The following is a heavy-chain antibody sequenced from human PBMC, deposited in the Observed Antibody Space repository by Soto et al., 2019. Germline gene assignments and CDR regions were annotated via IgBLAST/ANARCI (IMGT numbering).Heavy chain of an antibody. CDR2: GRNKANSYTT. Sequence: EVQLVQSGGGLVQPGGSLRLACAASGFTFSDHYMDWVRQAPGKGLEWVGRGRNKANSYTTEYAASVKGRFTVSRDDSKNLLFLQLNSLNTEDTAVYYCTRGGTSQSSYYWHMDVWGQGTTVTVSS. V-gene: IGHV3-72*01. D-gene: IGHD2-15*01. CDR3: TRGGTSQSSYYWHMDV. J-gene: IGHJ6*03. CDR1: GFTFSDHY.